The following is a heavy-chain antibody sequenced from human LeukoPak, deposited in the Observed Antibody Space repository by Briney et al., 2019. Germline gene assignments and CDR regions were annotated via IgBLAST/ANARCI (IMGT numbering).Heavy chain of an antibody. CDR2: ISSSSSTI. CDR1: GFTFSTYS. CDR3: ARDRVGVTSDYFDY. D-gene: IGHD1-26*01. J-gene: IGHJ4*02. Sequence: GGSLRLSCAASGFTFSTYSMNWVRQAPGRGLEWVSYISSSSSTIYYADSVEGRFTISRDNAKNSLFLRMNSLRDEDTAVYYCARDRVGVTSDYFDYWGQGFLVTVSS. V-gene: IGHV3-48*02.